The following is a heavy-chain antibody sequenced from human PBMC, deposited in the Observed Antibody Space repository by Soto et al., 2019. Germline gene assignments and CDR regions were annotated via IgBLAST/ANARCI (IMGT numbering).Heavy chain of an antibody. CDR1: RAFINSGGFY. CDR2: IFHGGST. J-gene: IGHJ5*02. D-gene: IGHD2-21*01. V-gene: IGHV4-31*03. Sequence: PSETLSLTCSVSRAFINSGGFYYSWIRQPPGKGLEWLGYIFHGGSTLYTPSLRGRLTLSADTSRNQLSLHLTSVTAADTAVYYCVRGGIAGHWFDPWGQGILVTVSS. CDR3: VRGGIAGHWFDP.